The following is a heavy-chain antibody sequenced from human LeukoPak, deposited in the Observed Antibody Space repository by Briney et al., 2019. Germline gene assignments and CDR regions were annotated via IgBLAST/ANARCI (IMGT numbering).Heavy chain of an antibody. J-gene: IGHJ4*02. CDR2: ISGSSGII. V-gene: IGHV3-48*01. D-gene: IGHD5-18*01. CDR1: GFTFNTYT. CDR3: ARGGEETAMVTDY. Sequence: GGSLRLSCAASGFTFNTYTMNWVRQAPGKGLEWVSYISGSSGIIDYADSVRGRFTISRDNAKNSLYLQMNSLRAEDTAVYYCARGGEETAMVTDYWGQGTLVTVSS.